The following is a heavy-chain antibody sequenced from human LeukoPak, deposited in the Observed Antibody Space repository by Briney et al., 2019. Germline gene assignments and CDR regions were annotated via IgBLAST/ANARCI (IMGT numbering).Heavy chain of an antibody. J-gene: IGHJ4*02. CDR3: AREAIKDY. V-gene: IGHV3-48*02. CDR2: ISSGSGTI. Sequence: GGSLRLSCEVSGFTFSSHSMNWVRQAPGKGLEWVSYISSGSGTIYYADSVKGRFTIARDDAKNSLYLQMSSLRDEDTAVYYCAREAIKDYWGQGTLVTVSS. CDR1: GFTFSSHS.